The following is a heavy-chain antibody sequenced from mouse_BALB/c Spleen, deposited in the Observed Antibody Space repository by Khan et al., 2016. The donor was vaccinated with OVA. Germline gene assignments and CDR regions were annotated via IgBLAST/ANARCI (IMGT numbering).Heavy chain of an antibody. CDR2: ISYSGRT. D-gene: IGHD1-1*01. J-gene: IGHJ2*01. CDR3: ARSVTITTVVATDFDY. V-gene: IGHV3-2*02. Sequence: EVQLQESGPGLVKPSQSLSLTCTVTGYSITSDYAWNWIRQFPGNKLEWMGYISYSGRTRYNPSLKSRFSIPRDTSKNQIFLELNSVTTEDTATSYCARSVTITTVVATDFDYWGQGTTLTVSS. CDR1: GYSITSDYA.